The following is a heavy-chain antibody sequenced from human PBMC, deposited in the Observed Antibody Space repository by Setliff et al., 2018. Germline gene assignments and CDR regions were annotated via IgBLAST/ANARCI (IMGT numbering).Heavy chain of an antibody. CDR1: GGSISTSSYY. Sequence: LSLTCTVSGGSISTSSYYWGWIRQPPGKGLEWIGSIYYSGSTYYNLSLKSRVTISVDTSKKQFSLKLSSVTAADTAVYYCARGDIAAPRYKLRFSAFDYWGQGTLVTVSS. J-gene: IGHJ4*02. CDR3: ARGDIAAPRYKLRFSAFDY. D-gene: IGHD6-13*01. CDR2: IYYSGST. V-gene: IGHV4-39*07.